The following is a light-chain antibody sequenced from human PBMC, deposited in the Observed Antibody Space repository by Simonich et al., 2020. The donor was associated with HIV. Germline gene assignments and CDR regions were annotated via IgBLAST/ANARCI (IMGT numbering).Light chain of an antibody. J-gene: IGKJ4*01. CDR1: QSISRY. CDR3: QQSYVTLLT. Sequence: DIQMTQSPSSLSASLGNRVTITCRASQSISRYLNWYQQKPGKAPNLLIYTASTLRSVVPSRFSGDGSGTDFTLTITSLQPEDFAPYYCQQSYVTLLTFGGGTKVEIK. V-gene: IGKV1-39*01. CDR2: TAS.